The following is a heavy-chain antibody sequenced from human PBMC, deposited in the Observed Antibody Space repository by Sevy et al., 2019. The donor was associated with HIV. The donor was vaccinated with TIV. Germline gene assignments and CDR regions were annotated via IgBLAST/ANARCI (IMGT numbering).Heavy chain of an antibody. J-gene: IGHJ4*02. V-gene: IGHV3-7*01. CDR3: ARGRYCRGGGCYIDY. D-gene: IGHD2-15*01. Sequence: GGSLRLSCAAPGFIFSGYWMTWVRQAPGKGLEWVANIKFDGSEKYYGDSVKGRFTISRDNAKNSQFLQMNRLGAADTAVYYCARGRYCRGGGCYIDYWGQGTLVTVSS. CDR2: IKFDGSEK. CDR1: GFIFSGYW.